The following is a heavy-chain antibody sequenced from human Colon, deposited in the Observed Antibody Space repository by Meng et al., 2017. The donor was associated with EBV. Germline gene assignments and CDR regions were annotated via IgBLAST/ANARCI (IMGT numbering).Heavy chain of an antibody. CDR1: GYTFASYG. Sequence: QVTLPQACAEVKKPGASVRVSCEASGYTFASYGISWLRQAPGQGLEWMGWFVNNVDTYSAQKFQGRVTMTTDTHTSTAFMELRSLRSDDTAVYYCARGTPGRSYSDYWGQGTLVTVSS. CDR2: FVNNVDT. J-gene: IGHJ4*02. V-gene: IGHV1-18*01. D-gene: IGHD3-10*01. CDR3: ARGTPGRSYSDY.